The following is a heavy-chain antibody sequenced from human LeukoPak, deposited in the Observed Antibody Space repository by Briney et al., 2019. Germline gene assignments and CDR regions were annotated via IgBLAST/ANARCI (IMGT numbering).Heavy chain of an antibody. J-gene: IGHJ6*03. CDR3: AKAVYYYMDV. Sequence: SETLSLTCTVSGGSISSYYWSWIRQPPGKGLEWIGYIYTSGSTNYNPSLKSRVTISVDTSKNQFSLKLSSVTAADSAVYYRAKAVYYYMDVWGKGTTVTVSS. CDR2: IYTSGST. CDR1: GGSISSYY. V-gene: IGHV4-4*09.